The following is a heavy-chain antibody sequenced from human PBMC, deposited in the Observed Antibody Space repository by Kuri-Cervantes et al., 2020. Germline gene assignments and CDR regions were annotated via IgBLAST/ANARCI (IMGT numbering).Heavy chain of an antibody. V-gene: IGHV3-23*01. CDR1: GFTFSSYA. D-gene: IGHD6-6*01. J-gene: IGHJ4*02. CDR2: ISGSGGST. Sequence: GGSLRLSCAASGFTFSSYAMSWVRQAPGKGLEWVSAISGSGGSTYYADSVKGRFTISRDNSKNTLYLQMNSLSAEDTAVYYCARGKIAAYYFDYWGQGTLVTVSS. CDR3: ARGKIAAYYFDY.